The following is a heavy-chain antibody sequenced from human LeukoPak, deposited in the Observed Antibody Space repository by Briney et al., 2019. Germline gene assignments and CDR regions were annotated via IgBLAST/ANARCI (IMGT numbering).Heavy chain of an antibody. CDR2: IIPILGIA. V-gene: IGHV1-69*04. J-gene: IGHJ4*02. CDR3: ARDQDHIAVAGIDY. CDR1: GYTLTELS. D-gene: IGHD6-19*01. Sequence: ASVKVSCKVSGYTLTELSMHWVRQAPGQGLEWMGRIIPILGIANYAQKFQGRVTITADKSTSTAYMELSSLRSEDTAVYYCARDQDHIAVAGIDYWGQGTLVTVSS.